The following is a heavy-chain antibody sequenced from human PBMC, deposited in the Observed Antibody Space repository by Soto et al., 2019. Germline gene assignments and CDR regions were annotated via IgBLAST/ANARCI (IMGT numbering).Heavy chain of an antibody. D-gene: IGHD3-10*01. CDR2: IRVRNGDT. CDR3: ARESRTWVDGVIGPGDY. CDR1: GYIFTSND. J-gene: IGHJ4*02. V-gene: IGHV1-18*01. Sequence: QVQFVQSGAEVKEPGDSVKVSCRASGYIFTSNDITWVRQAPGQGLEWMGWIRVRNGDTHYAPKFRGRVTVTRDTSTSTAYMELRSVRSDDTAVYYCARESRTWVDGVIGPGDYWGQGTLVTVSS.